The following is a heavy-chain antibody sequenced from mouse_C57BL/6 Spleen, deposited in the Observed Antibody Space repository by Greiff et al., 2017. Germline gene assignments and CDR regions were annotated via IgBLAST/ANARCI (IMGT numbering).Heavy chain of an antibody. D-gene: IGHD1-1*01. CDR1: GFTFSDAW. J-gene: IGHJ3*01. CDR3: TTAIYYGSSSFAY. Sequence: EVQRVESGGGLVQPGGSMKLSCAASGFTFSDAWMDWVRQSPEKGLEWVAEIRNKANNHATYYAESVKGRFTISRDDSKSSVYLQMNSLRAEDTGIYYCTTAIYYGSSSFAYWGQGTLVTVSA. V-gene: IGHV6-6*01. CDR2: IRNKANNHAT.